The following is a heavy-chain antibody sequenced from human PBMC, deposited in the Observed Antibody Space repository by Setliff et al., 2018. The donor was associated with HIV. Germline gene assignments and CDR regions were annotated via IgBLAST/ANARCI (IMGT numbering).Heavy chain of an antibody. CDR3: ARHSDWYGNDACDI. J-gene: IGHJ3*02. V-gene: IGHV3-74*01. CDR2: INSDESSI. CDR1: GFIFSNYW. D-gene: IGHD6-19*01. Sequence: PGGSLRLSCAASGFIFSNYWMHWVRQAPGKGLVWVSRINSDESSISYADSVKGRFTIARDNAKNTLYLQMNSLRGEDTAVYYCARHSDWYGNDACDIWGQGTRVTVSS.